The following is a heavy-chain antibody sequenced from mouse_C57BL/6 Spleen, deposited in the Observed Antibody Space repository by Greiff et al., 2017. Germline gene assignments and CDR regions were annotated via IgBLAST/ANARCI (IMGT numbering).Heavy chain of an antibody. V-gene: IGHV1-74*01. CDR1: GYTFTSYW. D-gene: IGHD2-5*01. CDR2: IHPSDSDT. J-gene: IGHJ4*01. CDR3: AMKISNYESGAMDY. Sequence: QVQLQQPGAELVKPGASVKVSCKASGYTFTSYWMHWVKQRPGQGLEWIGRIHPSDSDTNYNQKFKGKATLTVDKSSSTAYMQLSSLTSEDSAVYYCAMKISNYESGAMDYWGQGTSVTVSS.